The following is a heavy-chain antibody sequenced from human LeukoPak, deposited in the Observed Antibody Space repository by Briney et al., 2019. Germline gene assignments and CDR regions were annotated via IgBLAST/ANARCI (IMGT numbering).Heavy chain of an antibody. CDR2: IYYSGST. J-gene: IGHJ6*02. D-gene: IGHD3-10*01. CDR1: GGSISSYY. CDR3: ARTYYYGSGSDPRYYYYYGMDA. V-gene: IGHV4-59*01. Sequence: PSETLSLTCTVSGGSISSYYWSWIRQPPGKGLEWIGYIYYSGSTNYNPSLKSRVTISVDTSKNQFSLKLSSVTAADTAVYYCARTYYYGSGSDPRYYYYYGMDAWGQGTTVTVSS.